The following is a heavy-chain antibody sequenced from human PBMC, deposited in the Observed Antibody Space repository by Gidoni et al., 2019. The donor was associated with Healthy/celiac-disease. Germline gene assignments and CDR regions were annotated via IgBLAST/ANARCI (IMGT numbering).Heavy chain of an antibody. CDR3: ARRNPQHTGVFDY. Sequence: EVQLAESGGGLVQPGGSLRLSCAASGFTFSDHYMDWVRQAPGKGLEWVGRTRNKANSYTTEYAASVKGRFTISRDDSKNSLYLQMNSLKTEDTAVYYCARRNPQHTGVFDYWGQGTLVTVSS. CDR1: GFTFSDHY. J-gene: IGHJ4*02. CDR2: TRNKANSYTT. V-gene: IGHV3-72*01. D-gene: IGHD5-18*01.